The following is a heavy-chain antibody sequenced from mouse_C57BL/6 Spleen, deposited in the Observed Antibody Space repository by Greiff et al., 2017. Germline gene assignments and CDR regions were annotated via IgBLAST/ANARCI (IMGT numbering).Heavy chain of an antibody. D-gene: IGHD2-4*01. J-gene: IGHJ3*01. V-gene: IGHV3-6*01. CDR2: ISYDGSN. Sequence: VQLQQSGPGLVKPSQSLSLTCSVTGYSITSGYYWNWIRQFPGNKLEWMGYISYDGSNNYNPSLNNRISITRDTSKNQFFLKLNSVTTEDTATYYCARDYDYAWFAYWGQGTLVTVSA. CDR3: ARDYDYAWFAY. CDR1: GYSITSGYY.